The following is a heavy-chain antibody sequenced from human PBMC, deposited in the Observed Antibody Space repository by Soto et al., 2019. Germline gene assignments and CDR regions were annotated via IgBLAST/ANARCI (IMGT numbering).Heavy chain of an antibody. V-gene: IGHV4-34*01. CDR3: ARGRGISDRRPTVTRPFDY. Sequence: PSETLSLTCAVYGGSFSGYYWSWIRQPPGKGLEWIGEINHSGSTNYNPSLKSRVTISVDTSKNQFSLKLSSVTAADTAVYYCARGRGISDRRPTVTRPFDYWGQGTLVTVSS. CDR1: GGSFSGYY. CDR2: INHSGST. J-gene: IGHJ4*02. D-gene: IGHD4-17*01.